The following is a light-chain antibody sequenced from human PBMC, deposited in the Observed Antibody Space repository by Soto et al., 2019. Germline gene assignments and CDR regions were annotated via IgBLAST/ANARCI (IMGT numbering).Light chain of an antibody. CDR1: QSINIW. CDR2: KAS. J-gene: IGKJ3*01. V-gene: IGKV1-5*03. Sequence: DIQMTQSPSTLSASIGDRVTITCRASQSINIWLAWYQQKPGKAPKLLIYKASTLESEVPSRFSGSGSGTEFTLPISCLQPDDFATYCVQNYNSDSKCSIGPGTKVDSK. CDR3: QNYNSDSKCS.